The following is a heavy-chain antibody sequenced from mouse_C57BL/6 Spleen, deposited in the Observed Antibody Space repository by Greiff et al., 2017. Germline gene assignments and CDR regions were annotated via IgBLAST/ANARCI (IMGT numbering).Heavy chain of an antibody. CDR1: GYTFTSYW. CDR3: ARYSSGPPFAY. CDR2: INPSNGGT. D-gene: IGHD3-1*01. Sequence: QVQLQQPGTELVKPGASVKLSCKASGYTFTSYWMHWVKQRPGQGLEWMGTINPSNGGTNYNEKFKGKATLTGDKSSSTAYLQLSSLASEDSAVSYCARYSSGPPFAYWGQATLVTVSA. J-gene: IGHJ3*01. V-gene: IGHV1-53*01.